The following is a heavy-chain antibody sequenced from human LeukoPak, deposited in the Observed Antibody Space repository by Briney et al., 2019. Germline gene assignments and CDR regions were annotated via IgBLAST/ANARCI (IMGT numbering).Heavy chain of an antibody. J-gene: IGHJ5*02. V-gene: IGHV3-53*04. CDR1: GFTFSSNY. D-gene: IGHD5-12*01. Sequence: GGSLRLSCAASGFTFSSNYMSWVRQAPGKGLEWVSVIYSGGSTYYADSVKGRFTISRHNSKNTLYLQMNSLRAEDTAVYYCARFLSGGYDLGHLSSGFDPWGQGTLVTVSS. CDR2: IYSGGST. CDR3: ARFLSGGYDLGHLSSGFDP.